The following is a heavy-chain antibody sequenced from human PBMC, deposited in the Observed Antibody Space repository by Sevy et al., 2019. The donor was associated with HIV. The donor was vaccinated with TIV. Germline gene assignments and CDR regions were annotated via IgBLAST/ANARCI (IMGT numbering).Heavy chain of an antibody. V-gene: IGHV3-23*01. J-gene: IGHJ4*02. CDR3: ARHQESTIFGGWVY. CDR2: ISGSGGST. D-gene: IGHD3-3*01. Sequence: GGSLRLSCAASGFIFSTYTMTWVRQAPGKGLEWVSGISGSGGSTYYADSLKGRFTIFRDNSKNTVYLQMNSLRAEDTAAYYCARHQESTIFGGWVYWGQGTLVTVSS. CDR1: GFIFSTYT.